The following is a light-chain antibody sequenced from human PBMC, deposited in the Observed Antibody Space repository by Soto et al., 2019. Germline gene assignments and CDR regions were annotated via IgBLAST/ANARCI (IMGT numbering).Light chain of an antibody. CDR1: SGYSRYA. J-gene: IGLJ2*01. CDR2: LNSDGSH. V-gene: IGLV4-69*01. Sequence: QLVLTQSPSASASLGASVKLTCTLSSGYSRYAIAWHQQQPEKGPRYLMKLNSDGSHSKGDGIPDRFSGSSSGAERYLTISSLQSDDEADYYCQTWGTGIVVFGGGTKVTVL. CDR3: QTWGTGIVV.